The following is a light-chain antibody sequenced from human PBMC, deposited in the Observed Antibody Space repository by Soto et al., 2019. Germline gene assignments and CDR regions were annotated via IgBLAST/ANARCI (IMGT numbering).Light chain of an antibody. J-gene: IGKJ5*01. CDR2: DAS. CDR1: QSISRW. V-gene: IGKV1-5*01. Sequence: DIHMTQSPSTLSASFGDRVTITFRASQSISRWLAWYQQKPGKAPQALIYDASSLESGVPSRFSGSGSGTDFTLTISSLEPEDFAVYYCQQRSNWSITFGQRTRLEIK. CDR3: QQRSNWSIT.